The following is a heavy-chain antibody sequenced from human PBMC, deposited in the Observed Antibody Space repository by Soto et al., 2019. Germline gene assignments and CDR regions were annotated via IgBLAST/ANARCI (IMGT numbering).Heavy chain of an antibody. CDR3: ATSYGSGSYFDY. J-gene: IGHJ4*02. V-gene: IGHV4-30-2*01. D-gene: IGHD3-10*01. Sequence: SETLSLTCAVSGGSISSGGYSWSWIRQPPGKGLEWIGYIYHSGSTYYNPSLKSRVTISVDTSKNQFSLKLSSVTAADTAVYYCATSYGSGSYFDYWGQGTLVTVSS. CDR2: IYHSGST. CDR1: GGSISSGGYS.